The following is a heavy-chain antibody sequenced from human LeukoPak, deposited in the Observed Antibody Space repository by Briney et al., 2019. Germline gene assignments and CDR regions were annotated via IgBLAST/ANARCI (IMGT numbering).Heavy chain of an antibody. Sequence: GASVKVSCKASGYTFSSYAMNWVRQAPGQRLEWMGWINAGNGNTKYSRKFQGRVTITRDTSASTAYMELSSLRSEDTAVYYCASMYYDILTGEYDYYGMDVWGKGTTVTVSS. CDR3: ASMYYDILTGEYDYYGMDV. CDR2: INAGNGNT. CDR1: GYTFSSYA. D-gene: IGHD3-9*01. J-gene: IGHJ6*04. V-gene: IGHV1-3*01.